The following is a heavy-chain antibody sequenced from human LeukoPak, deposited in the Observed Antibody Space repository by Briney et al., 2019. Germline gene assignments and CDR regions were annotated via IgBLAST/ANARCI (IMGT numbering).Heavy chain of an antibody. D-gene: IGHD6-13*01. CDR3: ARQFTAGRNWFDP. CDR1: GDSISSYY. J-gene: IGHJ5*02. CDR2: IYYSGST. V-gene: IGHV4-59*08. Sequence: SETLSLTCTVSGDSISSYYWSWLRQPPGKGLEWLGYIYYSGSTNYNPSLKSRVTISVDTSKNQFSLKLSSVTAADTAVYYCARQFTAGRNWFDPWGQGTLVTVSS.